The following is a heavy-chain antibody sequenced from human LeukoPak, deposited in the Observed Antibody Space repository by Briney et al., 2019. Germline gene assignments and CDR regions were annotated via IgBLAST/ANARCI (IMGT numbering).Heavy chain of an antibody. V-gene: IGHV1-18*01. CDR1: GYTLTSYG. J-gene: IGHJ4*02. Sequence: ASVKVSCKASGYTLTSYGISWVRQAPGQGLEWMGWINTYNGITDYAQKFQGRINMTTDTSTNTAYMELRSLRSDDAAVYYCARHGKEEGYGDCYFDYWGQGTLVTVSS. CDR3: ARHGKEEGYGDCYFDY. D-gene: IGHD4-17*01. CDR2: INTYNGIT.